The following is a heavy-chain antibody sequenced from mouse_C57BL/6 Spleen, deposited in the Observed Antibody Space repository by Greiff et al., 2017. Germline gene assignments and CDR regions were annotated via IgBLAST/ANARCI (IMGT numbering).Heavy chain of an antibody. D-gene: IGHD2-4*01. CDR1: GFYIKNTY. CDR3: ARWGYDYDGTAGFAY. V-gene: IGHV14-3*01. J-gene: IGHJ3*01. Sequence: VHVKQSVAELVRPGASVKLSCTASGFYIKNTYMHWVKQRPEQGLEWIGRIDPANGNTKYAPKFQGKATITADTSSNTAYLQLSSLTSEDTAIYYCARWGYDYDGTAGFAYWGQGTLVTVSA. CDR2: IDPANGNT.